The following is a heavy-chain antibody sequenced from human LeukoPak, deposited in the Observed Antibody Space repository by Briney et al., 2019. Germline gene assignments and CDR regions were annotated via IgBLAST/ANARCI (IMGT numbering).Heavy chain of an antibody. Sequence: SETLSLTCTVSGYSISSGYYWGWIRQPPGKGLEWIGSIYHSGSTYYNPSLKSRVTISVDTSKNQFSLKLSSVTAADTAVYYCARDPYPSGGSWSPGWFDPWGQGTLVTVSS. CDR2: IYHSGST. J-gene: IGHJ5*02. V-gene: IGHV4-38-2*02. CDR1: GYSISSGYY. CDR3: ARDPYPSGGSWSPGWFDP. D-gene: IGHD2-15*01.